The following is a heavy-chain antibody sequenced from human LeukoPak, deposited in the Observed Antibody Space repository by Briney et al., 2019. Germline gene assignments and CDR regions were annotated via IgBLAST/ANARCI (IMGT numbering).Heavy chain of an antibody. D-gene: IGHD2-15*01. CDR2: IIPIFGTA. Sequence: ASVKVSCKASGGTFSSYAISWVRQAPRQGLEWMGGIIPIFGTANYAQKFQGRVTITADESTSTAYMELSSLRYEDTAAYYCARGQGYCSGGSCQYYYYGMDVWGQGTTVTVSS. CDR3: ARGQGYCSGGSCQYYYYGMDV. V-gene: IGHV1-69*13. CDR1: GGTFSSYA. J-gene: IGHJ6*02.